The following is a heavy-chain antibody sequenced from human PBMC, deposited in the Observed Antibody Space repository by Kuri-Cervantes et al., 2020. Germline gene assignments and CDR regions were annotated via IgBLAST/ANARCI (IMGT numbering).Heavy chain of an antibody. J-gene: IGHJ6*02. V-gene: IGHV3-48*01. CDR1: GFTFSSYS. CDR3: ARVYQPLLYTYYYYGMDV. D-gene: IGHD2-2*02. Sequence: GGSLRLSCAASGFTFSSYSMNWVRQAPGKGLEWVSYISSSSSTIYYADSVKGRFTISRDNSKNTLYLQMNSLRAEDTAVYYCARVYQPLLYTYYYYGMDVWGQGTTVTVSS. CDR2: ISSSSSTI.